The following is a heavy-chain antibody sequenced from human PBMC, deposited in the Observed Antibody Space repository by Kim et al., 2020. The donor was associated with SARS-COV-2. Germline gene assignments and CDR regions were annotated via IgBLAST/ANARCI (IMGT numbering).Heavy chain of an antibody. Sequence: GGSLRLSCEGTGFTFGDYAMHWVRQGPGKGLEWVSGISWNSASIGYADSVKGRFTISRDNAKNSLYLQMNSLRTDDTALYYCAKAPYDDYYFDYWGQGTLVTVSS. J-gene: IGHJ4*02. D-gene: IGHD3-22*01. CDR1: GFTFGDYA. CDR2: ISWNSASI. V-gene: IGHV3-9*01. CDR3: AKAPYDDYYFDY.